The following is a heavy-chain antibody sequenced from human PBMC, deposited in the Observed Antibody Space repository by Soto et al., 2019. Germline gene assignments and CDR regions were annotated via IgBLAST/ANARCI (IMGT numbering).Heavy chain of an antibody. J-gene: IGHJ6*02. CDR3: AREACXGGSCYSGFDYYYGMDV. CDR2: TWYDGSNK. CDR1: GFTFSSYG. D-gene: IGHD2-15*01. V-gene: IGHV3-33*01. Sequence: GGSLRLSCAASGFTFSSYGMHWVRQAPGKGLEWVAVTWYDGSNKYYADSVKGRFTISRDNSKNTLYLQMNSLRAEDTAVYYCAREACXGGSCYSGFDYYYGMDVWGQGTTVTVSS.